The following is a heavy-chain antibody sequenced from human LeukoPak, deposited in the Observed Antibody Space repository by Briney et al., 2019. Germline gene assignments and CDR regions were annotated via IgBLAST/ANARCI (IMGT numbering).Heavy chain of an antibody. J-gene: IGHJ3*02. Sequence: SQTLSLTCTVSGGSISSGGYYWSWIRQHPGKSLEWIGYIYYSGSTYYNPSLKSRVTISVDTSKNQFSLKLSSVTAADTAVYYCARAPRYYDSSGYYHFGAFDIWGQGTMVTVSS. V-gene: IGHV4-31*03. CDR2: IYYSGST. D-gene: IGHD3-22*01. CDR1: GGSISSGGYY. CDR3: ARAPRYYDSSGYYHFGAFDI.